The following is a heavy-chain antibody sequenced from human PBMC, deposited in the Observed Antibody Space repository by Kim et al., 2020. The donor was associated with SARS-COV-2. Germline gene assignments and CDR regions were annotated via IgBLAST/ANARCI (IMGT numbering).Heavy chain of an antibody. CDR3: ARDRALGGGMDV. CDR1: GFTFSSYG. D-gene: IGHD3-10*01. CDR2: IWYDGSNK. Sequence: GGSLRLSCAASGFTFSSYGMHWVRQAPGKGLEWVAGIWYDGSNKYYADSVKGRFTISRDNSKNTLYLQMNSLRAEDTDVYYCARDRALGGGMDVWGQGTTVTVSS. V-gene: IGHV3-33*01. J-gene: IGHJ6*02.